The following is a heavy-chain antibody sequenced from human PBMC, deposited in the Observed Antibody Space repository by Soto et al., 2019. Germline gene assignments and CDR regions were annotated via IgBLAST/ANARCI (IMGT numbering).Heavy chain of an antibody. J-gene: IGHJ4*02. CDR1: GFTFSTYG. V-gene: IGHV3-30*03. CDR2: ISYDGNNK. Sequence: QVPLVESGGGVVQPGRSLRLSCAASGFTFSTYGMHWVRQAPGKGLEWVAVISYDGNNKYYADSVKGRFTISRDKSKNTLYLQMSSLRAEDTAVYYCATSVYNWNDGFFDYWGQGTLVTVSS. CDR3: ATSVYNWNDGFFDY. D-gene: IGHD1-1*01.